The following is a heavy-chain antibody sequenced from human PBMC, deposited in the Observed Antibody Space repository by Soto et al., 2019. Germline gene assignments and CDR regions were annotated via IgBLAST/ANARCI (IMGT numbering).Heavy chain of an antibody. V-gene: IGHV4-59*01. Sequence: SETLSLTCPVSGGSISSYYWSWIRQPPGKGLEWIGYIYYSGSTNYNPSLKSRVTISVDTSKNQFSLKLSSVTAADTAVYYCARGRTIFGVVIKYYFDYWGQGTLVTVSS. CDR3: ARGRTIFGVVIKYYFDY. CDR2: IYYSGST. CDR1: GGSISSYY. D-gene: IGHD3-3*01. J-gene: IGHJ4*02.